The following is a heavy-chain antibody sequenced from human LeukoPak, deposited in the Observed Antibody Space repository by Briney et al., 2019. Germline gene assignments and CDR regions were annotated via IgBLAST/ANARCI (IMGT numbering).Heavy chain of an antibody. CDR2: ISSSSSYI. V-gene: IGHV3-21*01. J-gene: IGHJ4*02. CDR3: ARDESFFSSGLVAY. D-gene: IGHD6-19*01. Sequence: GGSLRLSCAASGFTFSSYSMNWVHQAPGKGLEWVSSISSSSSYIYYADSVKGRFTISRDNAKNSLYLQMNSLRAEDTAVYYCARDESFFSSGLVAYWGQGTLVTVSS. CDR1: GFTFSSYS.